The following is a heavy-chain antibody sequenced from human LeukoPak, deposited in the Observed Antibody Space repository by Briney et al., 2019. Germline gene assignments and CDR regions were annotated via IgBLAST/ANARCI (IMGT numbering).Heavy chain of an antibody. CDR2: IGYGGDT. J-gene: IGHJ4*02. CDR3: AKDKRSYRSYPEY. V-gene: IGHV3-64*01. CDR1: GFTISSDS. Sequence: GGSLRLSCAASGFTISSDSMHWIRQAPGKGLEYVSAIGYGGDTYYANSVKGRFTISRDNAKNSLYLQMNSLRAEDTALYYCAKDKRSYRSYPEYWGQGTLVTVSS. D-gene: IGHD6-6*01.